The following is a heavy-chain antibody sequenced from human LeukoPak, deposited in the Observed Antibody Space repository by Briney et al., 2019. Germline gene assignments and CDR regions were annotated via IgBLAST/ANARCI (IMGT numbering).Heavy chain of an antibody. CDR1: GGSISSYY. V-gene: IGHV4-34*01. Sequence: PSETLSLTCTVSGGSISSYYWSWIRQPPGKGLEWIGEINHSGSTNYNPSLKSRVTISVDTSKNQFSLKLSSVTAADTAVYYCARGPAIDYWGQGTLVTVSS. CDR3: ARGPAIDY. J-gene: IGHJ4*02. CDR2: INHSGST.